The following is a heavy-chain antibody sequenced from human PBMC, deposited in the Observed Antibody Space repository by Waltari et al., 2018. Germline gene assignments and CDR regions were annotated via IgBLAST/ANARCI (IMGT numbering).Heavy chain of an antibody. CDR1: DFTFITFW. J-gene: IGHJ4*02. V-gene: IGHV3-7*01. CDR2: IKQDGSEK. D-gene: IGHD3-22*01. Sequence: EVQLVESGGGLVQPGGSLGLSCQASDFTFITFWLSWVRQAQGKGLEWVANIKQDGSEKYYVDSVKGRFTISRDNAKNALYLQMNSLRAEDTAVYYCARDYRAYYDSSGYYFGYWGQGTLVIVSS. CDR3: ARDYRAYYDSSGYYFGY.